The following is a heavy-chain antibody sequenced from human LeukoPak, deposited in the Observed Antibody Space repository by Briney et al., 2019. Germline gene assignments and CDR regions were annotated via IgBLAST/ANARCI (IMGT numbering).Heavy chain of an antibody. CDR3: ARYAGYSSSWSRGAFDI. D-gene: IGHD6-13*01. CDR1: GYTFTSYG. Sequence: ASVKVSCKASGYTFTSYGISWVRQAPGQGLEWMGWISAYNGNTNYAQKFQGRVTMTRDTSISTAYMELSRLRSDDTAVYYCARYAGYSSSWSRGAFDIWGQGTMVTVSS. CDR2: ISAYNGNT. J-gene: IGHJ3*02. V-gene: IGHV1-18*01.